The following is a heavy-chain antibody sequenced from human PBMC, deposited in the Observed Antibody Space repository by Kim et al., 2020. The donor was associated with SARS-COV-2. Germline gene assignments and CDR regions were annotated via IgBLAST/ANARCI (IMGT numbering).Heavy chain of an antibody. D-gene: IGHD6-19*01. V-gene: IGHV4-4*02. CDR3: ARPPGYSSGWSDY. J-gene: IGHJ4*02. Sequence: YNPSLKSRVTISVDKSKNQFSLKLSSVTAADTAVYYCARPPGYSSGWSDYWGQGTLVTVSS.